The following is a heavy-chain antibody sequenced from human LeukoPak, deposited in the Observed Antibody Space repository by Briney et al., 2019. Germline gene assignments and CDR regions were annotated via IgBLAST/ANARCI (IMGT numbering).Heavy chain of an antibody. Sequence: GASVKVSCKASGYTFTSYAMHWVRQAPGQRLECMGWINPNSGDTKYAQKFQDWVTMTRDTSIRTAYVELRRLRSDDMAVYYCARAAKEQWLIGTFDYWGQGTLVTVSS. D-gene: IGHD6-19*01. CDR2: INPNSGDT. CDR1: GYTFTSYA. J-gene: IGHJ4*02. CDR3: ARAAKEQWLIGTFDY. V-gene: IGHV1-2*04.